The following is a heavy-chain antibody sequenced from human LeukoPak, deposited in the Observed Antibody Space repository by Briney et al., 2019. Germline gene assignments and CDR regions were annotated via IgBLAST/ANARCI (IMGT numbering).Heavy chain of an antibody. CDR2: IYYSGTT. D-gene: IGHD3-9*01. CDR1: GGSISSSGYY. CDR3: ASHVSDYFYYHIDV. J-gene: IGHJ6*03. Sequence: SETLSLTCSVSGGSISSSGYYWNWSRQPPGKGMGCVGSIYYSGTTYYNSSLKSRVTISEYTSKNRFSLMLHTETATDTAVYYCASHVSDYFYYHIDVWGEGTTVIVSS. V-gene: IGHV4-39*01.